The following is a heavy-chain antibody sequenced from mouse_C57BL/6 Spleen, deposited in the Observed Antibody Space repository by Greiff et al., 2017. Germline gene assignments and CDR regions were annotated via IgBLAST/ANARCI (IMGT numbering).Heavy chain of an antibody. V-gene: IGHV5-9*01. Sequence: EVQLVESGGGLVKPGGSLKLSCAASGFTFSSYTMSWVRQTPEKRLEWVATISGGGGNTYYPDSVKGRFTISRDNAKNTLYLQMSSLRSEDTALYYCARPYYYGSTYFDYWGQGTTLTVSS. CDR2: ISGGGGNT. CDR3: ARPYYYGSTYFDY. CDR1: GFTFSSYT. J-gene: IGHJ2*01. D-gene: IGHD1-1*01.